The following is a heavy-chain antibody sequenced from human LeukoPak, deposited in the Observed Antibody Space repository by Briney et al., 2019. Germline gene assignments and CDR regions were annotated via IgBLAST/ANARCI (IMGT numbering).Heavy chain of an antibody. D-gene: IGHD5-18*01. J-gene: IGHJ4*02. CDR2: ISYDGSNK. V-gene: IGHV3-30*18. CDR3: AKDHGKEDTAMAYY. Sequence: PGGSLRLSCAASGFTFSSYGMHWVRQAPGKGLEWVAVISYDGSNKYYADSVKGRFTIYRDNSKNTLYLQMNSLRAEDTAVYYCAKDHGKEDTAMAYYWGQGTLVSVSS. CDR1: GFTFSSYG.